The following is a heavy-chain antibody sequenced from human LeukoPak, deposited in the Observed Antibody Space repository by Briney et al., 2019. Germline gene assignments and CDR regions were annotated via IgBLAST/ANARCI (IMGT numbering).Heavy chain of an antibody. D-gene: IGHD3-3*01. CDR2: IYYSGST. CDR1: GGSISSYY. Sequence: SETLSLTCTVSGGSISSYYWSWIRQPPGKGLEWIGYIYYSGSTNYNPSLKSRVTISVDTSKNQFSLKLSSVTAADTAVYYCAREVPLYYDSGWFDPWGQGTLVTVSS. CDR3: AREVPLYYDSGWFDP. J-gene: IGHJ5*02. V-gene: IGHV4-59*01.